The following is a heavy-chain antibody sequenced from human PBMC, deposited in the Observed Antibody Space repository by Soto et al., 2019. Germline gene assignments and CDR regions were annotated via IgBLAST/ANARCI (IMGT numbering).Heavy chain of an antibody. CDR2: ISSSSNTI. V-gene: IGHV3-48*01. J-gene: IGHJ4*02. Sequence: DVQLVESGGGWVQPGGSLRLSCAASGFIFSGYGMNWVSQAPGKGLEWVSYISSSSNTIYYRDSLKGRFTISRDNAKNSLFLRIDSLRAEDTAMYYCARVRGHCDSWGQGALVTVSS. CDR3: ARVRGHCDS. CDR1: GFIFSGYG.